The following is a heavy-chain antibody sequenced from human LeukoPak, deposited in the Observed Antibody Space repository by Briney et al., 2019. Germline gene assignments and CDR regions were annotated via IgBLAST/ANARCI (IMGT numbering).Heavy chain of an antibody. CDR3: ASSPLSVAGDTFDY. CDR1: GCSISSYY. J-gene: IGHJ4*02. D-gene: IGHD6-19*01. Sequence: SETLSLTCTVSGCSISSYYWSWIRQPAGKGLEWIGRIYTSGSTNYNPSLKSRLTTSVDTSKNQISLKLSSVTAADTAVYYCASSPLSVAGDTFDYWGQGSLVTVSS. V-gene: IGHV4-4*07. CDR2: IYTSGST.